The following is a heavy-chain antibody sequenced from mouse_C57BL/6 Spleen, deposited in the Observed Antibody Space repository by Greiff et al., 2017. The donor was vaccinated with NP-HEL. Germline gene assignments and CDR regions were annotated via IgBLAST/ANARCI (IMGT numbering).Heavy chain of an antibody. CDR3: ARRVITTVVAGLDY. CDR1: GYTFTSYW. D-gene: IGHD1-1*01. J-gene: IGHJ4*01. CDR2: IYPGSGST. V-gene: IGHV1-55*01. Sequence: QVQLQQPGAELVKPGASVKMSCKASGYTFTSYWITWVKQRPGQGLEWIGDIYPGSGSTNYNEKFKSKATLTVYTSSSTAYMQLSSLTSEDSAVYYCARRVITTVVAGLDYWGQGTSVTVSS.